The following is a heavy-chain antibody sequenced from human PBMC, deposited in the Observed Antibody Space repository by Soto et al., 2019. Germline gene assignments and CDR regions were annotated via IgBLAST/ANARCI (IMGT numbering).Heavy chain of an antibody. CDR3: ASGSHVPHY. CDR2: ISHSGST. J-gene: IGHJ4*02. Sequence: QLQLQESGSGLVKPSQTLSLTCAVSSGSISSGGYSWSWIRQSPGKGLEWIGYISHSGSTYYNTSLKSRFTISVERSKNQFSLKLSSVTAADTAVYYCASGSHVPHYWGQGTLVTVSS. D-gene: IGHD6-6*01. V-gene: IGHV4-30-2*06. CDR1: SGSISSGGYS.